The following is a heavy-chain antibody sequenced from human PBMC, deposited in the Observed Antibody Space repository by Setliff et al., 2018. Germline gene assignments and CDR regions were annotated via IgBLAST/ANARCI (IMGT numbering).Heavy chain of an antibody. Sequence: ETLSLTCTASGFTFSRYWMYWVRQVPGKGLVWVSRINPDGSITNYADSVRGRFTISRDNAKNTLYLQMNSLRAEDTAVYFCASIDWGENFYNTDVWGKGTTVTVSS. V-gene: IGHV3-74*01. CDR1: GFTFSRYW. J-gene: IGHJ6*03. CDR3: ASIDWGENFYNTDV. CDR2: INPDGSIT. D-gene: IGHD7-27*01.